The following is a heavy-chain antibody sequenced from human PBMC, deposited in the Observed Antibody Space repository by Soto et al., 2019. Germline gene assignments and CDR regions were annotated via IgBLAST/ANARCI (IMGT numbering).Heavy chain of an antibody. D-gene: IGHD3-22*01. J-gene: IGHJ4*02. CDR1: GFTFSSYG. CDR2: ISHDGSNK. Sequence: GGSLRLSCAASGFTFSSYGMHWVRQAPGKGLEWVAVISHDGSNKYYADSVKGRFTISRDNSKNTLYLQMNSLRAEDTAVYYCAKVPGGNYYDSSGEHFDYWGQGTLVTVSS. V-gene: IGHV3-30*18. CDR3: AKVPGGNYYDSSGEHFDY.